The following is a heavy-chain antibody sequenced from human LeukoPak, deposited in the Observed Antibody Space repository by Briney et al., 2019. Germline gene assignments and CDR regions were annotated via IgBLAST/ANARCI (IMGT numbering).Heavy chain of an antibody. CDR2: ISSSGSYI. CDR1: RFTFSSYS. CDR3: AKGVIAAAGTLAY. V-gene: IGHV3-21*01. Sequence: GGSLRLSCAASRFTFSSYSMNWVRQAPGRGLEWVSSISSSGSYIYYADSVKGRFTISRDNAKNSLYLQMNSLRAEDTAVYYCAKGVIAAAGTLAYWGQGTLVTVSS. D-gene: IGHD6-13*01. J-gene: IGHJ4*02.